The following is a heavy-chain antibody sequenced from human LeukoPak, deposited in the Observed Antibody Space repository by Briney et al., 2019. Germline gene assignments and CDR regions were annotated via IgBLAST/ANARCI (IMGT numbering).Heavy chain of an antibody. CDR1: GYTFTAYY. CDR3: ARDGLCSSASCYPNYMDV. D-gene: IGHD2-2*01. V-gene: IGHV1-2*02. CDR2: INPNSGDA. J-gene: IGHJ6*03. Sequence: ASVKVSCNASGYTFTAYYIHWVRQPPGQGLEWMGWINPNSGDANYARKFQGRVTMTSDTSNSTAYMELSRLRSDDAAIYYCARDGLCSSASCYPNYMDVWGKGNTVTVSS.